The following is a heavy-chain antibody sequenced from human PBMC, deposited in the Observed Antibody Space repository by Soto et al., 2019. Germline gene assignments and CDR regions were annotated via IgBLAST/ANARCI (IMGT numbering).Heavy chain of an antibody. CDR2: IYYSGST. CDR1: GGSISSSSYY. V-gene: IGHV4-39*01. Sequence: SETLSLTCAVSGGSISSSSYYWGWIRQPPGKGLEWIGSIYYSGSTYYNPSLKSRVTISVDTSKNQFSLKLSSVTAADTAVYYCARHDDSSGSIDYWGQGTLVTVSS. CDR3: ARHDDSSGSIDY. D-gene: IGHD6-19*01. J-gene: IGHJ4*02.